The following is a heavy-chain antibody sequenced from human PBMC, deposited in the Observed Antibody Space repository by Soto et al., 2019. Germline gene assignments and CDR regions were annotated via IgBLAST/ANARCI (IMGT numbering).Heavy chain of an antibody. J-gene: IGHJ3*02. CDR1: GASIISYY. D-gene: IGHD6-13*01. Sequence: PSETLSLTCTVSGASIISYYWSWIRQPPGKGLEWIGYIYYSGSTNYNPSLKSRVTISVDTSKNQFSLKLSSVTAADTAVYYCARRYSSAFDIWGQGTMVTVSS. CDR2: IYYSGST. CDR3: ARRYSSAFDI. V-gene: IGHV4-59*08.